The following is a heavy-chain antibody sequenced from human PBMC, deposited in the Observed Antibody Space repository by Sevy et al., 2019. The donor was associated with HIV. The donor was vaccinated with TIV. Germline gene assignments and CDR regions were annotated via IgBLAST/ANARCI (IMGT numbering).Heavy chain of an antibody. Sequence: GGSLRLSCAASGFTFSTHWMCWVRQAPGKGLEWVANIKEVGSEKYYVDSVKGRFTISRDNAKNSLFLQMNSLRAEDTAVYYCAKDVYWGQGTLVTVSS. CDR2: IKEVGSEK. CDR3: AKDVY. J-gene: IGHJ4*02. V-gene: IGHV3-7*03. CDR1: GFTFSTHW.